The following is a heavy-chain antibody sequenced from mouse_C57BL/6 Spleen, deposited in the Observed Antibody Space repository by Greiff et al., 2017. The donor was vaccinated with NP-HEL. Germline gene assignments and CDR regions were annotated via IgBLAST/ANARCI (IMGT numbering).Heavy chain of an antibody. V-gene: IGHV1-64*01. D-gene: IGHD2-1*01. CDR1: GYTFTSYW. CDR2: IHPNSGST. CDR3: ARRLYYDYAMDY. J-gene: IGHJ4*01. Sequence: VQLQQPGAELVKPGASVKLSCKASGYTFTSYWMHWVKQRPGQGLEWIGMIHPNSGSTNYNEKFKSKATLTVDKSSSTAYMQLSSLTSEDSAVYYCARRLYYDYAMDYWGQGTSVTVSS.